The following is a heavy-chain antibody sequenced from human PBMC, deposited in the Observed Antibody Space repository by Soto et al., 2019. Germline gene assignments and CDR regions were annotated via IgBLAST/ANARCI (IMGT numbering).Heavy chain of an antibody. J-gene: IGHJ5*02. Sequence: EVQLVESGGGLVQPGGSLRLSCAASGFTVSSNYMSWVRQAPGKGLEWVSVIYSGGSTYYADSVKGRFTISRDNSMNALYLQMNSLRAEDTAVYYCARGPSSDYDHGDYGGFDPWGQGTLVTVSS. V-gene: IGHV3-66*01. CDR1: GFTVSSNY. D-gene: IGHD4-17*01. CDR3: ARGPSSDYDHGDYGGFDP. CDR2: IYSGGST.